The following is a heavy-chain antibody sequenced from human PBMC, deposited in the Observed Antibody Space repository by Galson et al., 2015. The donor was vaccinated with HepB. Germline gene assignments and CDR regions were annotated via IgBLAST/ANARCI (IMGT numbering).Heavy chain of an antibody. D-gene: IGHD7-27*01. V-gene: IGHV3-33*01. CDR2: IWYDGSNR. CDR3: ARGHNWGLFDS. J-gene: IGHJ4*02. CDR1: GFTFGSYG. Sequence: SLRLSCAASGFTFGSYGMHWVRQAPGKGLEWVAIIWYDGSNRYYADSVKGRFTISRDNSKNMLYLQMTSLRAEDTAVYYCARGHNWGLFDSWGQGTLVAVSS.